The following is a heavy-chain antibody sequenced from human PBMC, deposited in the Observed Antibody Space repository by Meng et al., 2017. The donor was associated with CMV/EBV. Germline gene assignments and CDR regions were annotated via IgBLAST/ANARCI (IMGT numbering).Heavy chain of an antibody. J-gene: IGHJ6*02. Sequence: GESLKISCAASGFTFSSYWMHWVRQAPGKGLVWVSRINSDGSSTSYADSVKGRFTISRDNAKNTLYLQMNSLRAEDTAVYYCARDSSSSNYYYYYGMDVRGQGTTVTVSS. CDR1: GFTFSSYW. CDR3: ARDSSSSNYYYYYGMDV. CDR2: INSDGSST. V-gene: IGHV3-74*01. D-gene: IGHD6-6*01.